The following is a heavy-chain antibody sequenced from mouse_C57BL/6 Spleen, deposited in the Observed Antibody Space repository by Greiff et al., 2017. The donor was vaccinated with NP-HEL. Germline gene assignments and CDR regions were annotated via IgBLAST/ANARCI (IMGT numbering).Heavy chain of an antibody. J-gene: IGHJ1*03. D-gene: IGHD1-1*01. CDR2: IDPSDSYT. CDR3: ARLRYYGSRSYWYFDV. CDR1: GYTFTSYW. Sequence: QVQLQQPGAELVKPGASVKLSCKASGYTFTSYWMQWVKQRPGQGLEWIGEIDPSDSYTNYNQKFKGKATLTVDTSSSTAYMQLSSLTSEDSAVYYCARLRYYGSRSYWYFDVWGTGTTVTVSS. V-gene: IGHV1-50*01.